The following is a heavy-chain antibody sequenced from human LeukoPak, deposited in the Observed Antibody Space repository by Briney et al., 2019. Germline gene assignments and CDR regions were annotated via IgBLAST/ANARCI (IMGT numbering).Heavy chain of an antibody. Sequence: SETLSLTCTVSGGSISRYYWSWIRQPAGKGLEWIGRVYTNGNTNYNPPLKSRVTMSLDTSKNQFSLKLNSVTAADTAMYYCARDLHGSGTWDWFDPWGQGTLVTVSS. CDR1: GGSISRYY. D-gene: IGHD3-10*01. V-gene: IGHV4-4*07. CDR3: ARDLHGSGTWDWFDP. J-gene: IGHJ5*02. CDR2: VYTNGNT.